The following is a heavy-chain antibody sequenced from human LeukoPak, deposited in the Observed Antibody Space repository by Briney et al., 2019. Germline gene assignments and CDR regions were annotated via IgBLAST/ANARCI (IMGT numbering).Heavy chain of an antibody. CDR2: INHSGST. J-gene: IGHJ4*02. D-gene: IGHD2-8*01. V-gene: IGHV4-34*01. CDR1: GGSFSGYY. Sequence: PSETLSLTCAIYGGSFSGYYWSWIRQPPGKGLEWIGEINHSGSTNYNPSLSSRVIMALDTSKNHLSLHLTSVTAADTAVYYCSRENGAFSPFGYWGQGYLVTVLS. CDR3: SRENGAFSPFGY.